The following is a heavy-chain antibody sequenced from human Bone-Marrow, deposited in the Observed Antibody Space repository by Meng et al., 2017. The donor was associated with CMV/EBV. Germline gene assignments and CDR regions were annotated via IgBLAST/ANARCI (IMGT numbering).Heavy chain of an antibody. Sequence: SETLSLTCTVSGYSISSGYYWGWIRQPPGKGLEWIGSIYHSGSTYYNPSLKSRVTISVDTSKNQFSLKLSSVTAADTAVYYCARGRMAFDIWGQGTMVTVSS. CDR3: ARGRMAFDI. CDR2: IYHSGST. J-gene: IGHJ3*02. CDR1: GYSISSGYY. D-gene: IGHD2-15*01. V-gene: IGHV4-38-2*02.